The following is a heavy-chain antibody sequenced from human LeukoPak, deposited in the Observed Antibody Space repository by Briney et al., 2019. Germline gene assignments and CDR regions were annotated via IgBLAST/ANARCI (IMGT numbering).Heavy chain of an antibody. Sequence: ASVKVSCKASGYTFTSYGISWVRQAPGQGREWMGWISAYNGNTNYAQKLQGRVTMTTDTSTSAAYMELRSLRSDDTAVYYCARVGYTSYYYGMDVWGQGTTVTVSS. CDR1: GYTFTSYG. D-gene: IGHD5-12*01. J-gene: IGHJ6*02. CDR2: ISAYNGNT. V-gene: IGHV1-18*01. CDR3: ARVGYTSYYYGMDV.